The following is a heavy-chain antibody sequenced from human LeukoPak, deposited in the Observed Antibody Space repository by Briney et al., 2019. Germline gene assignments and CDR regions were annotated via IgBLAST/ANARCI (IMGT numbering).Heavy chain of an antibody. V-gene: IGHV1-3*01. CDR1: GYTFTTYL. Sequence: ASVKVSCKASGYTFTTYLIHWVRQAPGQRLEWMGWINAGNGDTKYSQKFQGRVTITRDTSASTAYMELRSLRSDDTAVYYCARDGDSSGYGDYWGQGTLVTVSS. J-gene: IGHJ4*02. D-gene: IGHD3-22*01. CDR2: INAGNGDT. CDR3: ARDGDSSGYGDY.